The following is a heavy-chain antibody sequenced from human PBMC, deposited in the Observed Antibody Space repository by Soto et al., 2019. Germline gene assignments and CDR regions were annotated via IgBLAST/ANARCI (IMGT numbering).Heavy chain of an antibody. J-gene: IGHJ6*02. Sequence: SETLSLTCAVYGGSFSGYYWSWIRQPPGKGLEWIGEINHSGGTNYNPSLKSRVTISVDTSKNQFSLKLSSVTAADTAVYYCARGPVVPAARAYYYYYYGMDVWGQGTTVTVSS. V-gene: IGHV4-34*01. D-gene: IGHD2-2*01. CDR3: ARGPVVPAARAYYYYYYGMDV. CDR2: INHSGGT. CDR1: GGSFSGYY.